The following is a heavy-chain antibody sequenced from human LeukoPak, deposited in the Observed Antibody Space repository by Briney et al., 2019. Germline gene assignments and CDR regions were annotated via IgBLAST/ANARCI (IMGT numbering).Heavy chain of an antibody. CDR2: MNPNSGNT. V-gene: IGHV1-8*03. CDR1: GYTFTSYD. J-gene: IGHJ4*02. D-gene: IGHD1-14*01. Sequence: ASVKVSCKASGYTFTSYDINWVRQATGQGLEWMGWMNPNSGNTGYAQKFQGRVTITRNTSISTAYMELNSLRAEDTAVYYCAKRNSLTLPIDYWGQGTLVTVSS. CDR3: AKRNSLTLPIDY.